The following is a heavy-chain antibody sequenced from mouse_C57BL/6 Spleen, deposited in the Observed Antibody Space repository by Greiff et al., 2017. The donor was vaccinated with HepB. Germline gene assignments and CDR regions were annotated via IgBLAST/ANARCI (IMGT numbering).Heavy chain of an antibody. CDR1: GYTFTDYE. Sequence: QVQLQQSGAELVRPGASVTLSCKASGYTFTDYEMHWVKQTPVHGLEWIGAIDPETGGTAYNQKFKGKAILTADKSSSTAYMELRSLTSEDSAVYYCTRGYHGSSYGYFDVWGTGTTVTVSS. CDR2: IDPETGGT. D-gene: IGHD1-1*01. V-gene: IGHV1-15*01. CDR3: TRGYHGSSYGYFDV. J-gene: IGHJ1*03.